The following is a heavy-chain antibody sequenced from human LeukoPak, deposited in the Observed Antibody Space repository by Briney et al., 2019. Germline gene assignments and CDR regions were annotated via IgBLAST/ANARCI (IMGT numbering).Heavy chain of an antibody. V-gene: IGHV4-4*07. D-gene: IGHD3-3*01. CDR2: IYTSGST. CDR1: GGSISSYY. Sequence: SETLSLTCTVSGGSISSYYWSWIRQPAGKGLEWIGRIYTSGSTNYNPSLKSRVTMSVDTSKNQFSLKLSSVTAADTAVYYCARDRTSITIFGVVKGEDWFDPWGQGTQVTVSS. CDR3: ARDRTSITIFGVVKGEDWFDP. J-gene: IGHJ5*02.